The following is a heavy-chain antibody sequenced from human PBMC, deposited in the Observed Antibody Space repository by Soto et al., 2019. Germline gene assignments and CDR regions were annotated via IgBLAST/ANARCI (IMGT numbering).Heavy chain of an antibody. CDR3: TTWNGFGDS. CDR1: GFNIPDYG. V-gene: IGHV3-23*01. Sequence: EVQLLESGVGSVQPGGSLKLSSGVSGFNIPDYGVTWVRQPPGKGLEWVSGFTGGHGKTFYADSVRGRFTLSREDSRNMVYLQMDSLRVEDTAVYYCTTWNGFGDSWGQGTLVTVAS. CDR2: FTGGHGKT. D-gene: IGHD1-1*01. J-gene: IGHJ4*02.